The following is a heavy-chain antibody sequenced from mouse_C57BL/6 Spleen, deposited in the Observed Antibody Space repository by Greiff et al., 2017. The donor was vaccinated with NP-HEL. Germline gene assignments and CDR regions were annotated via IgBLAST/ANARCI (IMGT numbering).Heavy chain of an antibody. V-gene: IGHV1-19*01. Sequence: VQLQQSGPVLVKPGASVKMSCKASGYTFTDYYMNWVKQSHGKSLEWIGVINPYNGGTSYNQKFKGKATLTVDKSSSPAYMELNSLTSEDSAVYYCARGPRTGTGDYLDYFDYWGQGTTLTVSS. D-gene: IGHD4-1*01. CDR3: ARGPRTGTGDYLDYFDY. CDR2: INPYNGGT. J-gene: IGHJ2*01. CDR1: GYTFTDYY.